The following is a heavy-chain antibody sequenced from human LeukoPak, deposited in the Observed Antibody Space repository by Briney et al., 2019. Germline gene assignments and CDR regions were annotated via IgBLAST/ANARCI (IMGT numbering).Heavy chain of an antibody. Sequence: PGGSLRLSCAASGFTFSSYALHWVRQAPGKGLEWVALISYDGGNKYYADSVKGRFTISRDNSKNTLYLQMNSLRAEDTAVYYCARDREYDFWSAYYGWFDPWGQGTLVTVSS. V-gene: IGHV3-30*04. CDR1: GFTFSSYA. D-gene: IGHD3-3*01. CDR2: ISYDGGNK. J-gene: IGHJ5*02. CDR3: ARDREYDFWSAYYGWFDP.